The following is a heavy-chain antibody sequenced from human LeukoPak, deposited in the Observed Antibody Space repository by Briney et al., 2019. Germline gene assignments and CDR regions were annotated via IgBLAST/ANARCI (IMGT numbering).Heavy chain of an antibody. CDR2: IYHSGST. J-gene: IGHJ4*02. CDR1: GYSISSGYY. CDR3: ARWGGTVGFVFDY. V-gene: IGHV4-38-2*02. D-gene: IGHD4-23*01. Sequence: SETLSLTCTVSGYSISSGYYWGWIRQPPGNGLEWIGSIYHSGSTYYNPSLKSRVTISVDTSKNQFSLKLSSVTAADTAVYYSARWGGTVGFVFDYWGQGTLVTVSS.